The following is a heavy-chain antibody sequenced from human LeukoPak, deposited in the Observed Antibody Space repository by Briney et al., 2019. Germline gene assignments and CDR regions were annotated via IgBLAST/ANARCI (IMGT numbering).Heavy chain of an antibody. CDR2: IDPSDSYS. CDR1: GXCFTTYW. Sequence: GESLKISCKGSGXCFTTYWISWVRQMPGKGLEWMGRIDPSDSYSNISPSFQGHVAISGDKSTSTAYLQWSSLKASDTAMYYCARHEREAFDIWGQGTMVTVSS. J-gene: IGHJ3*02. V-gene: IGHV5-10-1*01. CDR3: ARHEREAFDI. D-gene: IGHD1-1*01.